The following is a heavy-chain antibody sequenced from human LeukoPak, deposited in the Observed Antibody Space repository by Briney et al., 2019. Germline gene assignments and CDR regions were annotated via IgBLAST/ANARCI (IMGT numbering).Heavy chain of an antibody. CDR3: ARRGGKQLGDFDY. V-gene: IGHV4-4*02. D-gene: IGHD6-6*01. CDR1: GGSISSSNW. Sequence: SGTLSLTCAVSGGSISSSNWWSWVRQPPGKGLEWIGEIYHSGSTYYNPSLKSRVTISVDTSKNQFSLKLSSVTAADTAVYYCARRGGKQLGDFDYWGQGTLVTVSS. J-gene: IGHJ4*02. CDR2: IYHSGST.